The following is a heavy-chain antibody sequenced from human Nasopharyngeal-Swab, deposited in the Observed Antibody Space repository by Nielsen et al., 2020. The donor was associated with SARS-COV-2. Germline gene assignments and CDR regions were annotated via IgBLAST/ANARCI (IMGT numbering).Heavy chain of an antibody. CDR3: ARGVGSGSYRYYFEY. CDR1: GGTFSSYA. V-gene: IGHV1-69*13. CDR2: IIPNFGTA. Sequence: SVKVSCKASGGTFSSYAISWVRQAPGQGLEWMGWIIPNFGTANYAQKFQGRVTITADESTSTAYMELSSLRSEDTAVYYCARGVGSGSYRYYFEYWGQGTLVTVSS. J-gene: IGHJ4*02. D-gene: IGHD3-10*01.